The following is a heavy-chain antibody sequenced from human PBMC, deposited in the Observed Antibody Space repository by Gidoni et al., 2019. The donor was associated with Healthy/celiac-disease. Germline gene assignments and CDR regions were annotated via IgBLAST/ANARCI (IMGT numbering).Heavy chain of an antibody. J-gene: IGHJ3*02. D-gene: IGHD3-3*01. CDR3: ARDPVPYYDFWSGYHAFDI. V-gene: IGHV1-69*04. CDR1: GGPFSSDA. CDR2: IIPILGIA. Sequence: QVQLVQSGAEVKKPGSSVKVYCKASGGPFSSDAISWVRQAPGQGLEWMGRIIPILGIANYAQKFQGRVTITADKSTSTAYMELSSLRSEDTAVYYCARDPVPYYDFWSGYHAFDIWGQGTMVTVSS.